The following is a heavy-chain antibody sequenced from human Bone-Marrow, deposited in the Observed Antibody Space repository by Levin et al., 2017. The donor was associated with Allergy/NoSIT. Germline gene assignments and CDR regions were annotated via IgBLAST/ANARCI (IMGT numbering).Heavy chain of an antibody. J-gene: IGHJ6*02. CDR1: GFTFGSYN. V-gene: IGHV3-48*04. CDR3: AREMTTVTNFNYHGMDV. D-gene: IGHD4-17*01. CDR2: ISSSGSII. Sequence: GESLKISCAASGFTFGSYNMNWVRQAPGKGLEWVSYISSSGSIIYYADSVKGRFTISRDYAKNSLYLQMNSLRVEDTAVYYCAREMTTVTNFNYHGMDVWGQGTSVTVSS.